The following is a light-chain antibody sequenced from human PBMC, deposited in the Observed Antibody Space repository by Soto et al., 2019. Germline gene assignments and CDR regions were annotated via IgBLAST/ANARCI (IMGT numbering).Light chain of an antibody. J-gene: IGKJ5*01. V-gene: IGKV1-33*01. Sequence: VQVTQSTSSLFASVGDRVTITCQATQDINIYLNWYQQKPGKAPNLLIYDASNLEIGVPSRFSGSGSGTHFTFTISSLQTEDIGTYYCQQYDILPITFGRGTRLEIK. CDR1: QDINIY. CDR3: QQYDILPIT. CDR2: DAS.